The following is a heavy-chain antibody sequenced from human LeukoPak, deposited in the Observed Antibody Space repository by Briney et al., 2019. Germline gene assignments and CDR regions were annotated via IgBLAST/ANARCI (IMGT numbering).Heavy chain of an antibody. CDR1: GFTFDDYA. D-gene: IGHD3-9*01. J-gene: IGHJ2*01. CDR3: AKGHYDILTGLDL. CDR2: ISWNSGSI. Sequence: PGRSLRLSCAASGFTFDDYAMHWVRQAPGKGLEWVSGISWNSGSIGYADSVKGRFTISRDNAKNSLYLQMNSLRAEDTALYYCAKGHYDILTGLDLWGRGTLVTVSS. V-gene: IGHV3-9*01.